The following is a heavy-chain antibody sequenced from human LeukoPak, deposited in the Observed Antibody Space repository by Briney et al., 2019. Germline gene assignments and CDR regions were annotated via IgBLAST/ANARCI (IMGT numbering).Heavy chain of an antibody. CDR2: IYYSGST. D-gene: IGHD5-24*01. CDR1: GGSISSYY. V-gene: IGHV4-59*08. CDR3: ASTVEMATIRGDAFDI. Sequence: SETLSLTCTVSGGSISSYYWSWIRQPPGKGLEWSGYIYYSGSTNYNPSLKSRVTISVDTSKNQFSLKLSSVTAADTAVYYCASTVEMATIRGDAFDIWGQGTMVTVSS. J-gene: IGHJ3*02.